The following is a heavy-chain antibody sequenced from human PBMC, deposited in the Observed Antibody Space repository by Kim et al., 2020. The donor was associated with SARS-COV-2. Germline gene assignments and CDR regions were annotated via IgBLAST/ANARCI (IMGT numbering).Heavy chain of an antibody. CDR2: TYYRSKWYN. J-gene: IGHJ4*02. D-gene: IGHD3-10*01. Sequence: SQTLSLTCAISGDSVSSNSAAWNWIRQSPSRGLEWLGRTYYRSKWYNDYAVSVKSRITINPDTSKNQFSLQLNSVTPEDTAVYYCARDPGDGSGSYYGDYYFDYWGQGTLVTVSS. CDR3: ARDPGDGSGSYYGDYYFDY. V-gene: IGHV6-1*01. CDR1: GDSVSSNSAA.